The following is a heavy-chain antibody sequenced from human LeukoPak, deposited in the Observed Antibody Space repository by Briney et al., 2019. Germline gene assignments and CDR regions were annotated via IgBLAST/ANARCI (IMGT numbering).Heavy chain of an antibody. CDR1: GFTFSSYA. CDR2: ISGSGGST. V-gene: IGHV3-23*01. D-gene: IGHD3-3*01. J-gene: IGHJ6*02. CDR3: SRGFSLYYYCAMDV. Sequence: PGGSLRLSCAASGFTFSSYAMSWVRQAPGKGLEWVSAISGSGGSTYYADSVKGRFTISRDNSKNTLYLQMNSLRAEDTAVYYCSRGFSLYYYCAMDVWGQGTTVTVSS.